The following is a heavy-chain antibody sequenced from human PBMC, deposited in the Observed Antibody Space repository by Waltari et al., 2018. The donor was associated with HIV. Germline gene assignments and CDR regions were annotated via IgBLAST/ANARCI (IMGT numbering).Heavy chain of an antibody. CDR1: GITFDDYA. CDR3: VKDGASTIFGVLNGMDV. Sequence: EVQLVESGGGSVQPGRSLRLSCTASGITFDDYAMHWVRQPPGKGREWVSGICWNSGDIAYADAVKGRFTISRDNTKNSLFLQMNSVRVEDTALYYCVKDGASTIFGVLNGMDVWGQGTTVTVSS. J-gene: IGHJ6*02. CDR2: ICWNSGDI. V-gene: IGHV3-9*01. D-gene: IGHD3-3*01.